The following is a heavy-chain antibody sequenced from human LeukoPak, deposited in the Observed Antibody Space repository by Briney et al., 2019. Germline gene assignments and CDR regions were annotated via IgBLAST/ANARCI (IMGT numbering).Heavy chain of an antibody. J-gene: IGHJ4*02. D-gene: IGHD5-18*01. Sequence: PGGSLRLSCTASGFTFSNCAMSWVRQAPGKGLELISTISGSGENTNYADSVKGRFRISRDFSKTTLYPHMNGLSADDTAVYYCAKSGSGYSYADYFDYWGQGTLVTVSS. CDR3: AKSGSGYSYADYFDY. V-gene: IGHV3-23*01. CDR1: GFTFSNCA. CDR2: ISGSGENT.